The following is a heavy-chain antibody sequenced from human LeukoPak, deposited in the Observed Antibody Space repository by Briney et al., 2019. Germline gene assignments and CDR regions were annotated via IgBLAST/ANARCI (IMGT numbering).Heavy chain of an antibody. J-gene: IGHJ5*02. D-gene: IGHD2-2*01. V-gene: IGHV1-46*01. CDR1: GYTFTSYY. Sequence: ASVKVSCKASGYTFTSYYMHWVRQAPGQGLGWMGIINPSGGSTSYAQKFQGRVTMTRNMSTSTVYMELSSLRSEDTAVYYCARGYCSSTSCYDWFDPWGQGTLVTVSS. CDR2: INPSGGST. CDR3: ARGYCSSTSCYDWFDP.